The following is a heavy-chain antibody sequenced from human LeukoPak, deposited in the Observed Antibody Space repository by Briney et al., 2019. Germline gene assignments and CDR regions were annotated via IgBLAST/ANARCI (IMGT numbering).Heavy chain of an antibody. CDR2: ISGSGGST. CDR1: GFTFSSYA. D-gene: IGHD2-2*01. Sequence: GGSLRLSCAASGFTFSSYAMSWVRQAPGKGLEWVSAISGSGGSTYYADSVKGRFTISRDNSKNTLYLQMNSLRAEDTAVYYCAKLVVPVATFAEYFQHWGQGTLVTVSS. V-gene: IGHV3-23*01. J-gene: IGHJ1*01. CDR3: AKLVVPVATFAEYFQH.